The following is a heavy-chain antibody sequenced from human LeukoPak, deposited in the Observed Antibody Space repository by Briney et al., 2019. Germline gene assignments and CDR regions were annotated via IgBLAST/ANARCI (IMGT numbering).Heavy chain of an antibody. Sequence: SVKVSCKASGGTFSRYAISWVRQAPGQGLEWMGRIIPILGIANYAQKLQGRVTNTADHSTSTVYIEVSSLRCGYPAVYFCGSCIAEAGTLDFAYWGQGTLVTVSS. CDR3: GSCIAEAGTLDFAY. J-gene: IGHJ4*02. CDR2: IIPILGIA. CDR1: GGTFSRYA. D-gene: IGHD6-13*01. V-gene: IGHV1-69*04.